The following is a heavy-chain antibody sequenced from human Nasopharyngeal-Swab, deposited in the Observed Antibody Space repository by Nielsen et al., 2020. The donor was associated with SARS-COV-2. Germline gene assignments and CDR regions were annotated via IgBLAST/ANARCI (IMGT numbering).Heavy chain of an antibody. V-gene: IGHV3-23*01. CDR2: ISGTGGST. Sequence: VRQAPGKGLEWVSAISGTGGSTHYANSVKGRFIISRDNSKNTLDLQMSNLRAEDTAIYYCAKAGARGYNYGYDYFDYWGQGTLVTVSS. D-gene: IGHD5-24*01. J-gene: IGHJ4*02. CDR3: AKAGARGYNYGYDYFDY.